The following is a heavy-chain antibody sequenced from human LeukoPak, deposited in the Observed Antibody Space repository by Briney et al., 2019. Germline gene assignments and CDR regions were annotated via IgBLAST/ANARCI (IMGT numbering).Heavy chain of an antibody. CDR3: ARDLCFVLMVYALDY. V-gene: IGHV3-30-3*01. J-gene: IGHJ4*02. CDR2: ISDDESNR. D-gene: IGHD2-8*01. Sequence: PGGSLRLSCAASGFTFSSSATSWVRQAPGKGLEWVAVISDDESNRYYAESVKGRFTVSRDNTKNTLYLQMNSLRAEDTAVYYCARDLCFVLMVYALDYWGQGTLVTVSS. CDR1: GFTFSSSA.